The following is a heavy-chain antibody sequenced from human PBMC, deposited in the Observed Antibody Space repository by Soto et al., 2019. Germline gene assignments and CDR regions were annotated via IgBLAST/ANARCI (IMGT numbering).Heavy chain of an antibody. CDR3: ARGGRMITFGGVIVNYGMDV. D-gene: IGHD3-16*02. J-gene: IGHJ6*02. CDR2: ISAYNGNT. Sequence: QVQLVQSGAEVKKPGASVKVSCKASGYTFTSCGISWVRQAPGQGLEWMGWISAYNGNTNYAQKLQGRVTMTTDTSTSTAYMELRSLRFDDTAVYYGARGGRMITFGGVIVNYGMDVWGQGTTVTVSS. V-gene: IGHV1-18*01. CDR1: GYTFTSCG.